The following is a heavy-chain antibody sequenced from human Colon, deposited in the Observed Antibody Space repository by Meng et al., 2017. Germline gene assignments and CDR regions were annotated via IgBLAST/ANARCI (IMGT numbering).Heavy chain of an antibody. J-gene: IGHJ4*02. V-gene: IGHV3-33*01. Sequence: GGSLRLSCEATGYRFSGYGMHWVRRAPGKGLEWVAVIWYDGSRRYYGDSVKGRFTISRDDSRGTLYLQMNSLRAEDTAVYYCARDSGVVTPILDYWGQGTLVTVSS. CDR1: GYRFSGYG. CDR3: ARDSGVVTPILDY. D-gene: IGHD2-21*02. CDR2: IWYDGSRR.